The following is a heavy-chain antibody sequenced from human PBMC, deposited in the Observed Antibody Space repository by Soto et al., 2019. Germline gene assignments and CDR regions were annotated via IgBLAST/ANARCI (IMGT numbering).Heavy chain of an antibody. V-gene: IGHV1-69*13. Sequence: EASVKVSCKGSGGTFSSYAIRWVRQAPGQGLEWMGGIIPIFGTANYAQKFQGRVTITADESTSTAYMELSSLRSEDTAVYYCARALVRTYYYDSSGPNAFDIWGQGTMVTVSS. CDR2: IIPIFGTA. CDR3: ARALVRTYYYDSSGPNAFDI. J-gene: IGHJ3*02. D-gene: IGHD3-22*01. CDR1: GGTFSSYA.